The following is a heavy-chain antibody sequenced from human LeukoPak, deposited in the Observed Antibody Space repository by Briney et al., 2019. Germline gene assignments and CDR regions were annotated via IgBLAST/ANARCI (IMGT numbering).Heavy chain of an antibody. V-gene: IGHV3-48*03. J-gene: IGHJ1*01. CDR3: AKDRAVAMEYFQH. CDR1: GFTFSSYE. Sequence: GGSLRLSCAASGFTFSSYEMNWVRQAPGKGLEWVSYISSSGSTVYYADSVKGRFTISRDNAKNSLYLQMNSLRAEDTALNYCAKDRAVAMEYFQHWGQGTLVTVSS. CDR2: ISSSGSTV. D-gene: IGHD6-19*01.